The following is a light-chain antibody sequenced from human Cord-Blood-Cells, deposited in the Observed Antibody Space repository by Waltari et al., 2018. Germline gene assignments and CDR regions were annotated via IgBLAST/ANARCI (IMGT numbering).Light chain of an antibody. CDR2: EVS. CDR3: MQGIHLRT. Sequence: DIVMTQTPLSLSVTPGQPASISCKSSQSLLHSDGKTYLYWYLQKPGQSPQLLIYEVSSRVSGVPDMFSGSGSGTDFTLKISRVEAEDVGVYYCMQGIHLRTFGQGTKVEIK. CDR1: QSLLHSDGKTY. J-gene: IGKJ1*01. V-gene: IGKV2-29*02.